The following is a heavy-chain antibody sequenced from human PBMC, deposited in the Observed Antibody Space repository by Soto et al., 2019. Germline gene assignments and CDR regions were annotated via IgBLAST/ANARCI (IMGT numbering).Heavy chain of an antibody. V-gene: IGHV1-18*01. CDR2: ISGYNGNK. J-gene: IGHJ4*02. Sequence: QVQLVQSGAEVKKPGASVKVSCKASGYTFTSYGISWERQAPGHGLEWMGWISGYNGNKKYAQKLQGRVTMTTDTSRSTAYMELRSMRSDDTAVYDCSRDPEIFDDWGQGPLVTVSS. CDR1: GYTFTSYG. CDR3: SRDPEIFDD.